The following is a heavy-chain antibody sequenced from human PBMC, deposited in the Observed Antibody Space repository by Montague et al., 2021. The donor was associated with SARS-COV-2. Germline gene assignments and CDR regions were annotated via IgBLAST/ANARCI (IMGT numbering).Heavy chain of an antibody. CDR1: GGSISSNY. Sequence: SETLSLTCTVSGGSISSNYWNWIRQPPGRGLEWIGYIYYSGSTNYNPSLESRVTISADTSKNHFSPKLRSVTAADTAVYYCAREMSGPDYFDYWGQGTLVTVSS. CDR2: IYYSGST. J-gene: IGHJ4*02. D-gene: IGHD3-10*01. V-gene: IGHV4-59*01. CDR3: AREMSGPDYFDY.